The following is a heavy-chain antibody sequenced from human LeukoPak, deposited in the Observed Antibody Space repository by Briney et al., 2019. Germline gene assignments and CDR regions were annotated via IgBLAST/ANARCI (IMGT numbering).Heavy chain of an antibody. D-gene: IGHD2-2*01. V-gene: IGHV4-59*01. Sequence: RTSETLSPTCTVSGGSISGYYWSWIRQPPGKGLEWIGYIYYSGSTNYNPSLKSRVTISVDTSKNQFSLKLSSVTAADTAVYYCARDVPGGYWGQGTLVTVSS. CDR1: GGSISGYY. J-gene: IGHJ4*02. CDR3: ARDVPGGY. CDR2: IYYSGST.